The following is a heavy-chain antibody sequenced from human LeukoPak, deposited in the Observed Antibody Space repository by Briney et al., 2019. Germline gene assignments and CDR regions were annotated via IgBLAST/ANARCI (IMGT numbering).Heavy chain of an antibody. CDR2: IDPNSGGT. J-gene: IGHJ6*03. D-gene: IGHD2-15*01. V-gene: IGHV1-2*02. CDR3: ARAGVLSPLYYYMDV. Sequence: ASVKVSCKASGYTFTGYYMHWVRQAPGQGLEWMVWIDPNSGGTNYAQKFQGRVTMTRDTSISTAYMELSRLRSDDTAVYYCARAGVLSPLYYYMDVWGKGTTVTVSS. CDR1: GYTFTGYY.